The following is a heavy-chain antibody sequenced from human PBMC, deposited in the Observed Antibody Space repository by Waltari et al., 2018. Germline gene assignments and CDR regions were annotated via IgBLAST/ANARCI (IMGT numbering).Heavy chain of an antibody. Sequence: EVQLVESGGGLVKPGGSLRLSCAASGFTFSNAWMSWVRQAPGKGLEWVGRIKSKTDGGTTDYAAPVKGRFTISRDDSKNTLYLQMNSLKTEDTAVYYCTPLITVQNYGMDVWGQGTTVTVSS. D-gene: IGHD1-20*01. CDR3: TPLITVQNYGMDV. J-gene: IGHJ6*02. CDR1: GFTFSNAW. CDR2: IKSKTDGGTT. V-gene: IGHV3-15*01.